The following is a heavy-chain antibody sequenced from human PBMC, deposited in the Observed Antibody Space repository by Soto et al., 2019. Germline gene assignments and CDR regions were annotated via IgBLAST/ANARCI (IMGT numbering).Heavy chain of an antibody. CDR1: GGSISSGAYY. Sequence: QVQLQESGPGLVKPSQTLSLMCTVSGGSISSGAYYWSWIRQHPGKGLEWIGYIHSSGSTYYNPSLKSRISISVDTSENQFSLRVSSVTAADTAVYYCTTLPGSGYYPNYFQHWGQGPLVTVSS. CDR3: TTLPGSGYYPNYFQH. V-gene: IGHV4-31*03. D-gene: IGHD3-22*01. J-gene: IGHJ1*01. CDR2: IHSSGST.